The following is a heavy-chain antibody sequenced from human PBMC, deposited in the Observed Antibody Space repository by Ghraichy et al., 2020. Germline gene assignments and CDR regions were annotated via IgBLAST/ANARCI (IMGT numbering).Heavy chain of an antibody. CDR1: GGSVSSGSYY. J-gene: IGHJ4*02. CDR2: IYYSGST. D-gene: IGHD3-10*01. V-gene: IGHV4-61*01. Sequence: SETLSLTCTVSGGSVSSGSYYWSWIRQPPGKGLEWIGYIYYSGSTNYNPSLKSRVTISVDTSKNQFSLKLSSVTAADTAVYYCARDRGNYGSGPEPFDYWGQGTLVTVSS. CDR3: ARDRGNYGSGPEPFDY.